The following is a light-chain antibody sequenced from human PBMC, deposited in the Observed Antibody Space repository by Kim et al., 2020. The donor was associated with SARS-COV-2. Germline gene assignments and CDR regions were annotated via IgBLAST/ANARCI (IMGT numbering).Light chain of an antibody. V-gene: IGKV4-1*01. Sequence: DIVLTQSPDSLAVSLGERATINCKSSQSVLYRSNNENYLAWYQQKPGQPPKLLIYWASTRESGVPDRFSGGGSGTDFTLTISSLQAEDVAVYYCQQYYSNPRTFGQGTKVDIK. CDR1: QSVLYRSNNENY. CDR2: WAS. CDR3: QQYYSNPRT. J-gene: IGKJ1*01.